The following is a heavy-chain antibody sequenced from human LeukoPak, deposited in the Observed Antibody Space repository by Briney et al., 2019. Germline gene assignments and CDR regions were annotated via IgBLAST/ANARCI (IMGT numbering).Heavy chain of an antibody. CDR3: AREGAGLGSSTWSDFDY. CDR2: INTNSGGT. D-gene: IGHD6-6*01. J-gene: IGHJ4*02. Sequence: ASVKVSCKASGYTFTGYYIHWVRQAPGQGLEWMGWINTNSGGTNYAQKFQGRVIMTRDTSISTAYMELSRLRSDDTAVYYCAREGAGLGSSTWSDFDYWGQGTLVTVSS. CDR1: GYTFTGYY. V-gene: IGHV1-2*02.